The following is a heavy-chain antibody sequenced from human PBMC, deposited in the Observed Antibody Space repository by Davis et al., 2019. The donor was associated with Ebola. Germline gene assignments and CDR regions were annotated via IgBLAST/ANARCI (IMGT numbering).Heavy chain of an antibody. Sequence: GESLKISCAASGFTFSSYGMSWVRQAPGKGLEWVSAISGSGATTFHADSVKGRFTMSRDNSKNTVYLQMDSLRAEDTALYYCAAINYDIFTGYYQDYWGQGTQVTVSS. CDR1: GFTFSSYG. D-gene: IGHD3-9*01. J-gene: IGHJ4*02. V-gene: IGHV3-23*01. CDR2: ISGSGATT. CDR3: AAINYDIFTGYYQDY.